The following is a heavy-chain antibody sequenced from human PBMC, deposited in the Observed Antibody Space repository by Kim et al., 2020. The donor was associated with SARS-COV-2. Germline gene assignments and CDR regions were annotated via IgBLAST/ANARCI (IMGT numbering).Heavy chain of an antibody. D-gene: IGHD2-15*01. CDR3: ARGVDCSGGSCYFYYFDY. J-gene: IGHJ4*01. V-gene: IGHV4-61*01. CDR2: IYYSGST. CDR1: GGSVSSGSYY. Sequence: SETLSLTCTVSGGSVSSGSYYWSWIRQPPGKGLEWIGYIYYSGSTNYNPSLKSRVTISVDTSKNQFSLKLSSVTAADTAVYYCARGVDCSGGSCYFYYFDYWGHGTLVTVSS.